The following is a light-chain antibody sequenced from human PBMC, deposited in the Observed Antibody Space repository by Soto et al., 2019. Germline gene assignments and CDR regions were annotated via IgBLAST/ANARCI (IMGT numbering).Light chain of an antibody. CDR2: FAS. CDR1: QSVSNY. Sequence: IQMTQSPTSLSASVGDRVTITCRASQSVSNYLNWYQQKVGKAPQLLIYFASTLQKGVPSRFSGSGSGTDFTLTISSLQPEDFATYFCQQRYTTPLTFGGGTKVDIK. J-gene: IGKJ4*01. V-gene: IGKV1-39*01. CDR3: QQRYTTPLT.